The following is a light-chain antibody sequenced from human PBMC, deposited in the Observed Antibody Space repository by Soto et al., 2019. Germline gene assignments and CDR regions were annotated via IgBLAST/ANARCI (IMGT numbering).Light chain of an antibody. Sequence: ETVRTQSTETLSLSLGARSTISCMALQSLRSSLAWYRQKPGQAPRLIIYDASTRATGIQDRFSGSGSGTDFTLTISGLQSEDFAVYYCKQYNNWPQTLGKGKKVDIK. CDR1: QSLRSS. V-gene: IGKV3-15*01. CDR2: DAS. CDR3: KQYNNWPQT. J-gene: IGKJ1*01.